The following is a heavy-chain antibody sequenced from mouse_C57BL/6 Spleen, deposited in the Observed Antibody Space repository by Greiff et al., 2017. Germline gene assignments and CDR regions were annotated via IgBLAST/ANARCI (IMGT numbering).Heavy chain of an antibody. J-gene: IGHJ2*01. Sequence: VQLQQSGPELVKPGASVKISCKASGYAFSSSWMNWVKQRPGKGLEWIGRIYPGDGDTNYNGKFKGKATLTADNSSSTAYMQLSSLTSEDSAVYFCARFITTVVATDYWGQGTTLTVSS. CDR3: ARFITTVVATDY. V-gene: IGHV1-82*01. D-gene: IGHD1-1*01. CDR1: GYAFSSSW. CDR2: IYPGDGDT.